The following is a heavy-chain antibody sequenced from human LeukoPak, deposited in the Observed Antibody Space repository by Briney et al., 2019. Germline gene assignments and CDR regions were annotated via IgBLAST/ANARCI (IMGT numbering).Heavy chain of an antibody. D-gene: IGHD1-26*01. CDR1: GFTFSNYA. V-gene: IGHV3-23*01. Sequence: PGGSLRLSCAASGFTFSNYAMSWVRQAPGKGLEWVSTISNSGGSTFYADSVKGRFTISRDNAKNSLYLQMNSLRAEDTAVYYCAPKKVGATSSRVGWFDPWGQGTLVTVSS. CDR2: ISNSGGST. J-gene: IGHJ5*02. CDR3: APKKVGATSSRVGWFDP.